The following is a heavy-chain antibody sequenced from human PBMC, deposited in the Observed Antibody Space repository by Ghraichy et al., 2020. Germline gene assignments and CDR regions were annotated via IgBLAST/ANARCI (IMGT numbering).Heavy chain of an antibody. CDR2: MNHSGIT. CDR3: AREAMSWGLGY. D-gene: IGHD6-13*01. J-gene: IGHJ4*02. Sequence: SETLSLTCAVSGGSLSIYHWTWIRQSPGKGLEWIGEMNHSGITTYNPSLKSRVTISGDTSKNHLSLTLTSVTAADTAVYYCAREAMSWGLGYGGQGVLVTVSS. CDR1: GGSLSIYH. V-gene: IGHV4-34*01.